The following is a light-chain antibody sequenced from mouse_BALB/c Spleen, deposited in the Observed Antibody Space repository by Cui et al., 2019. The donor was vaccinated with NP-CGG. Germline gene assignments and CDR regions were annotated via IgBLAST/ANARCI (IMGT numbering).Light chain of an antibody. CDR2: GTN. J-gene: IGLJ1*01. CDR3: ALWYSNHWV. Sequence: QAVVTQESALTTSPGETVTLTCRSSTGAVTTSNYANWVQEKVDHLFTGLIGGTNNRAPGVPARFSGSLIGDKAALTITEAQTEDEAIYFCALWYSNHWVFGGGTKLTVL. CDR1: TGAVTTSNY. V-gene: IGLV1*01.